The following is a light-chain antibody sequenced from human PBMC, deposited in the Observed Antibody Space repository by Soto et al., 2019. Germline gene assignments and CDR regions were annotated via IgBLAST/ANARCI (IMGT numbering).Light chain of an antibody. V-gene: IGLV6-57*04. Sequence: NFLLTQPHSVSESPGRTVTISCTRSSGSIASNFVQWFQQRPGSAPTTVIYEDNQRPSGVPDRFSGSIDSSSDSASLTISGLETEDEADYYCQSYDSRNHVVFGGGTKVTVL. J-gene: IGLJ2*01. CDR3: QSYDSRNHVV. CDR1: SGSIASNF. CDR2: EDN.